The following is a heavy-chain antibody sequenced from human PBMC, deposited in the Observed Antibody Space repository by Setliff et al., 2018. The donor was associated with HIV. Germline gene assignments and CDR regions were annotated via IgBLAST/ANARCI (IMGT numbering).Heavy chain of an antibody. V-gene: IGHV1-69-2*01. CDR1: GYSFTDHY. Sequence: ASVKVSCKTSGYSFTDHYMHWVQQAPGKGLEWMGRIDPEINDTVYADKFQGRITITADTSTDTAFLKLSSLRSDDTAVYFCARVPGWTDHWGQGTQVTVSS. D-gene: IGHD6-19*01. J-gene: IGHJ1*01. CDR3: ARVPGWTDH. CDR2: IDPEINDT.